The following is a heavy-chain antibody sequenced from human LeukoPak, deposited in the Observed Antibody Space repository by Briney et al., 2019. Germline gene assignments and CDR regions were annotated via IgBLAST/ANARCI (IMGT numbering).Heavy chain of an antibody. D-gene: IGHD3-16*02. CDR1: GFTFSEQY. V-gene: IGHV3-11*01. J-gene: IGHJ5*02. Sequence: GGSLRLSCAASGFTFSEQYMSWIRQAPGEGLEWVSYISSSSNIYYAGSVKGRFTISRDNAKNSVYLQMNSLRAEDTAVYYCARFLSGRRWFDPWGQGTLVTVSS. CDR2: ISSSSNI. CDR3: ARFLSGRRWFDP.